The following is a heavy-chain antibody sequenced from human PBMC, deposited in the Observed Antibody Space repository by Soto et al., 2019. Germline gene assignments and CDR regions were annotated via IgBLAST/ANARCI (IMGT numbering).Heavy chain of an antibody. J-gene: IGHJ4*02. D-gene: IGHD5-12*01. CDR3: ARIRGYSGYDPFDY. Sequence: SETLSLTCTVSGGSVSSGSYYWSWIRQPPGKGLEWIGYIYYSGSTNYNPSLKSRVTISVDTSKNQFSLKLSSVTAADTAVYYCARIRGYSGYDPFDYWGQGTLVTVSS. CDR1: GGSVSSGSYY. V-gene: IGHV4-61*01. CDR2: IYYSGST.